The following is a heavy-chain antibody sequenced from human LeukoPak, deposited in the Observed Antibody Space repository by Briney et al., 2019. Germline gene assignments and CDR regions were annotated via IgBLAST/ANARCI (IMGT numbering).Heavy chain of an antibody. CDR3: TTAGSNWYEDY. J-gene: IGHJ4*02. Sequence: GGSLRLSCAASGFTFTDAWMSWVRQAPGKGLEWVGRIRSKTAGGTADYAAPVKGRFTISRDDSKTTLYLQMNSLKIEDTAVYFCTTAGSNWYEDYWGQGSLVTVSS. CDR2: IRSKTAGGTA. D-gene: IGHD1-20*01. CDR1: GFTFTDAW. V-gene: IGHV3-15*01.